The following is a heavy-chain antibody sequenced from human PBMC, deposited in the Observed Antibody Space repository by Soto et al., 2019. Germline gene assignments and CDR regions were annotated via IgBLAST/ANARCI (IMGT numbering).Heavy chain of an antibody. CDR3: ARISKLHYYYYYYMDV. D-gene: IGHD6-6*01. CDR1: GGSFSGYY. CDR2: INHSGST. Sequence: TSETLSLTYAVYGGSFSGYYWSWIRQPPGKGLEWIGEINHSGSTNYNPSLKSRVTISVDTSKNQFSLKLSSVTAADTAVYYCARISKLHYYYYYYMDVWGKGTTVTVSS. J-gene: IGHJ6*03. V-gene: IGHV4-34*01.